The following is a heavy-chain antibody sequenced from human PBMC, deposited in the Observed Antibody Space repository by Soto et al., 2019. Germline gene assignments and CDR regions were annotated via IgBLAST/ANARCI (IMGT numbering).Heavy chain of an antibody. Sequence: QVQLQESGPGLVKPSQTLSLTCTVSGGSISSGGYYWSWIRQHPGKGLEWIGYIYYSGSTYYNPSLKSRVTISVDTSKNQVSLKLSSVTAADTAVYYCARGGQAGNLSYYFDYWGQGTLVTVSS. CDR1: GGSISSGGYY. J-gene: IGHJ4*02. V-gene: IGHV4-31*03. D-gene: IGHD6-19*01. CDR3: ARGGQAGNLSYYFDY. CDR2: IYYSGST.